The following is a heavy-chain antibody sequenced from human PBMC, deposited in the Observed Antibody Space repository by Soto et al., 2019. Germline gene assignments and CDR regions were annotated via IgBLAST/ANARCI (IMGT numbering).Heavy chain of an antibody. J-gene: IGHJ3*02. Sequence: GGSLRLSCAVSGFTFNSYSMNWVRQAPGKGLEWIAYIWSSNIHYADSVRGRFTISTDNAKNSLSLQMNSLRAEDTAVYYCVRDTVYAFDIWGQGTMVTVSS. V-gene: IGHV3-48*01. D-gene: IGHD2-8*01. CDR2: IWSSNI. CDR3: VRDTVYAFDI. CDR1: GFTFNSYS.